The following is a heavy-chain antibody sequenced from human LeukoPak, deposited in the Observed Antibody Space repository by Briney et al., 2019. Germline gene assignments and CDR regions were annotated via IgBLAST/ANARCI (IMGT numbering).Heavy chain of an antibody. V-gene: IGHV3-11*01. D-gene: IGHD6-19*01. Sequence: GGSLRLSCAASGFTFSDYYMSWLRQAPGKGLEWVSYISSSGSTIYYADSVKGRFTISRDNAKNSLYLQMNSLRAEDTAVYCCARDLSVAARFDYWGQGTLVTVSS. J-gene: IGHJ4*02. CDR2: ISSSGSTI. CDR1: GFTFSDYY. CDR3: ARDLSVAARFDY.